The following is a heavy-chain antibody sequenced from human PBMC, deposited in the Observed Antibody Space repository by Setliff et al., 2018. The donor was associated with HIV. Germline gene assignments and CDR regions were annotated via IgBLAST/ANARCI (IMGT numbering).Heavy chain of an antibody. CDR1: GGSISSYY. V-gene: IGHV4-4*09. J-gene: IGHJ6*02. Sequence: SETLSLTCTVSGGSISSYYWSWIRQPPGKGLEWIGNIHSSGSTNYNPSLRSRVTISLDSSKNQLSLRLKSVTAADTAVYFCARRAESTTTWFSSWYSYDMDVWGQGTTVTVSS. CDR3: ARRAESTTTWFSSWYSYDMDV. CDR2: IHSSGST. D-gene: IGHD2-15*01.